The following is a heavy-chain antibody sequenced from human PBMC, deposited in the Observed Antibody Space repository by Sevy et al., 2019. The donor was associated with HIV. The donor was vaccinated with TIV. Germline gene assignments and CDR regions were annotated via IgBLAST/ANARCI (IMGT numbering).Heavy chain of an antibody. Sequence: GGSLRLSCAASGFSFSSYEMNWVRQAPGKGLEWVSYISSSGGTRYYADSVKGRFTISRDNAKNSLYLQMNSLRAEDTAVYHCARVGIVGARAFDIWGQGTMVTVSS. J-gene: IGHJ3*02. CDR3: ARVGIVGARAFDI. CDR1: GFSFSSYE. V-gene: IGHV3-48*03. D-gene: IGHD1-26*01. CDR2: ISSSGGTR.